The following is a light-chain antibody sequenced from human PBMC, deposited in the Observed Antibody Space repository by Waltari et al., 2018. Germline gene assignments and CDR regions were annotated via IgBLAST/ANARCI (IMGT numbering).Light chain of an antibody. CDR1: QTVRTY. Sequence: EIMLTQSPATLSLSPGERATLSRRASQTVRTYLAWYQQKPGQAPRLLIFDASSRATGIPAKFSGSGSGTDFTLTVSNLEPEDFAVYYCQQRANWPYTFSQGTRVEI. J-gene: IGKJ2*01. CDR2: DAS. CDR3: QQRANWPYT. V-gene: IGKV3-11*01.